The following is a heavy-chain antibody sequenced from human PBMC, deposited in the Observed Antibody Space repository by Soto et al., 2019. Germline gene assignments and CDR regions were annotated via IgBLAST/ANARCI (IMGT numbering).Heavy chain of an antibody. D-gene: IGHD6-13*01. CDR2: ISYDGSNK. J-gene: IGHJ4*02. V-gene: IGHV3-30*18. Sequence: QVQLVESGGGVVQPGRSLRLSCAASGFTFSSYGMHWVRQAPGKGLEWVAVISYDGSNKYYADSMKGRFTISRDNSKNTLYLQMNSLRAEDTAVYYCAKERGYSSSWFDYWGQGTLVTVSS. CDR1: GFTFSSYG. CDR3: AKERGYSSSWFDY.